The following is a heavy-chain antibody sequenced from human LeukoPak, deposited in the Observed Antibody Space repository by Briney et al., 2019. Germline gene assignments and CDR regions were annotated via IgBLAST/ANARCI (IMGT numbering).Heavy chain of an antibody. Sequence: PGGSLRLSCAASGFTFSSYEMNWVRQAPGKGLAWVSYISSSGSTIYYADSVKGRFTISRDNAKNSLYLQMNSLRAEDTAIYYCARVPAATSTFDYWGQGTLVTVSS. V-gene: IGHV3-48*03. D-gene: IGHD2-2*01. CDR1: GFTFSSYE. CDR2: ISSSGSTI. CDR3: ARVPAATSTFDY. J-gene: IGHJ4*02.